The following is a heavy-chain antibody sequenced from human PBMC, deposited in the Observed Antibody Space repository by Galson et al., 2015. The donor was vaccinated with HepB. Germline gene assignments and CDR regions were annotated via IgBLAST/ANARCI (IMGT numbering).Heavy chain of an antibody. CDR3: ARVSLYCSSTSCPYSPNWFDP. CDR2: INPNSGGT. D-gene: IGHD2-2*01. V-gene: IGHV1-2*02. J-gene: IGHJ5*02. CDR1: GYTFTGYY. Sequence: SVKVSCKASGYTFTGYYMHWVRQAPGQGLEWMGWINPNSGGTNYARKFQGRVTMTRDTSISTAYMELSRLRSDDTAVYYCARVSLYCSSTSCPYSPNWFDPWGQGTLVTVSS.